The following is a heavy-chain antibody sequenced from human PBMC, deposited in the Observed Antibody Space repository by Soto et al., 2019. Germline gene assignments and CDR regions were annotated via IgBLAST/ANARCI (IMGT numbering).Heavy chain of an antibody. Sequence: QVQLVESGGGVVQPGGSLRLSCEASGFTFSTYGMHWVRQAPGKGLEWVAIISSDENTKYYADSLKGRFTISRDNSKNTLYLEINDLRPEDTGVYYCAKEVLAAGTGRFDPWVQGTLVTVSS. CDR2: ISSDENTK. CDR3: AKEVLAAGTGRFDP. V-gene: IGHV3-30*18. D-gene: IGHD6-13*01. CDR1: GFTFSTYG. J-gene: IGHJ5*02.